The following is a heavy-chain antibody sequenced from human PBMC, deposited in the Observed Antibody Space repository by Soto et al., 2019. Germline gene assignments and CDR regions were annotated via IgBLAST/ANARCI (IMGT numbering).Heavy chain of an antibody. CDR1: GGSVRAPDW. Sequence: SETLSLTCTLPGGSVRAPDWWNWVRQSPDKGLEWIAEVHISGHSNYNSSLRSRVSVSIDSSKNQFYLNLNSVTAADTAIYYCARVRQGCSANNCYFDPWGQGTQVTVSS. CDR2: VHISGHS. CDR3: ARVRQGCSANNCYFDP. J-gene: IGHJ5*01. V-gene: IGHV4-4*02. D-gene: IGHD1-1*01.